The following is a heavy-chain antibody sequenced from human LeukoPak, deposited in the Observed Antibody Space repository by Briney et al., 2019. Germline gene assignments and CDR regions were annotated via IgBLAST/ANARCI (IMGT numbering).Heavy chain of an antibody. CDR2: ISYDGSNK. CDR1: GFTFGSYG. D-gene: IGHD4-17*01. Sequence: GGSLRLSCAASGFTFGSYGMHWVRQAPGKGLEWVAVISYDGSNKYYADSVKGRFTISRDNSKNTLYLQMNSLRAEDTAVYYCAKDLGDYPLLDYWGQGTLVTVSS. V-gene: IGHV3-30*18. J-gene: IGHJ4*02. CDR3: AKDLGDYPLLDY.